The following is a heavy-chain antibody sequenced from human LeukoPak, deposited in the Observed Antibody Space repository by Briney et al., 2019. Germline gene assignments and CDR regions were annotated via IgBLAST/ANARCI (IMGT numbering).Heavy chain of an antibody. CDR3: AIPFSSTLIDY. Sequence: SGGSLRLSCAASGFTFSSYAMHWVRQAPGKGLERVAVISYDGSNKYYADSVKGRFTISRDNSKNTLYLQMNSLRAEDMAVYYCAIPFSSTLIDYWGQGTLVTVSS. CDR1: GFTFSSYA. CDR2: ISYDGSNK. V-gene: IGHV3-30-3*01. D-gene: IGHD2-2*01. J-gene: IGHJ4*02.